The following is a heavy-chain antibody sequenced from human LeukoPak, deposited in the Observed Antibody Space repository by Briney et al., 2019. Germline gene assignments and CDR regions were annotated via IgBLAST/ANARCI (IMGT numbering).Heavy chain of an antibody. Sequence: GGSLRLSCAASGFTFSSYAMHWVRQAPGKGLEWVAVISYDGSNKYYADSVKGRFTISRDNSKNTLYLQMNSLRAEDTAVYYCAREVYDILTGSNWFDPWGQGTLVTVSS. D-gene: IGHD3-9*01. J-gene: IGHJ5*02. CDR2: ISYDGSNK. V-gene: IGHV3-30-3*01. CDR1: GFTFSSYA. CDR3: AREVYDILTGSNWFDP.